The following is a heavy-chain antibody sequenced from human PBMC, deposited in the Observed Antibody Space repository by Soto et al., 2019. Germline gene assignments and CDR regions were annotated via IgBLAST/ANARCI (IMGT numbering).Heavy chain of an antibody. CDR2: ISSSSSYT. V-gene: IGHV3-11*06. Sequence: QVQLVESGGGLVKPGGSLRLSCAASGFTFSDYYMSWIRQAPGKGLEWVSYISSSSSYTNYADSVKGRFTISRDNAKNSLYLQMNSLRAEDTAVYYCARDRRSIVGATSNFDYWGQGTLVTVSS. D-gene: IGHD1-26*01. J-gene: IGHJ4*02. CDR3: ARDRRSIVGATSNFDY. CDR1: GFTFSDYY.